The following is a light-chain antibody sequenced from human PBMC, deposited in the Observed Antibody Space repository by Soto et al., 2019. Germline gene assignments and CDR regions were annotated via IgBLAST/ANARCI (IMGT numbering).Light chain of an antibody. CDR2: DAS. CDR3: QQRSNWPST. J-gene: IGKJ4*01. V-gene: IGKV3-11*01. CDR1: QSVSSY. Sequence: EIVLTQSPATLSLSPGERAALSCRASQSVSSYLAWYQQKPGQAPRLLIYDASNRATGIPARFSCSGSGTDFTLTISSLEPEDFAVYYCQQRSNWPSTFGGGNKVEIK.